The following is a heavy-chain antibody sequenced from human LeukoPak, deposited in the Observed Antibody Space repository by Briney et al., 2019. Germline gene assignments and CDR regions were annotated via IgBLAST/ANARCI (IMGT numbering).Heavy chain of an antibody. CDR1: GSTFTDYY. Sequence: ASVKVSCKASGSTFTDYYIHWVRQAPGQGLEWMGIINPSGGSTTYAQNFQGRVTMTRDMSTSTVYMELRSLRSEDTAVYYCARADGYSPRDAFHIWGQGTMVTVSS. CDR2: INPSGGST. D-gene: IGHD5-24*01. CDR3: ARADGYSPRDAFHI. J-gene: IGHJ3*02. V-gene: IGHV1-46*01.